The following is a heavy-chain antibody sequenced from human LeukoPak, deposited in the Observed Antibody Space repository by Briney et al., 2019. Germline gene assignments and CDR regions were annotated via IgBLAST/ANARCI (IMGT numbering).Heavy chain of an antibody. D-gene: IGHD3-9*01. CDR2: ISAYNGNT. CDR1: GYTFTSCA. V-gene: IGHV1-18*01. Sequence: ASVKVSCKASGYTFTSCAMNWVRQAPGQGLEWMGWISAYNGNTNYAQSLQGRVSMSTDTSTDTAYMDLRSLRPDDTAVYYCARMGSYYDILSGKRYFDYWGQGTLVTVSS. CDR3: ARMGSYYDILSGKRYFDY. J-gene: IGHJ4*02.